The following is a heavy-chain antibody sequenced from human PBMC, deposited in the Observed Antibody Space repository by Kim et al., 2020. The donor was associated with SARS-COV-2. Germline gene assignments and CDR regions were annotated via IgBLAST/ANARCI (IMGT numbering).Heavy chain of an antibody. J-gene: IGHJ4*02. CDR3: ASNPYSSSWSFFDY. CDR2: INPNSGGT. Sequence: ASVKVSCKASGYTFTGYYMHWVRQAPGQGLEWMGWINPNSGGTNYAQKFQGRVTMTRDTSISTAYMELSRLRSDDTAVYYCASNPYSSSWSFFDYWGQGTLVTVSS. V-gene: IGHV1-2*02. CDR1: GYTFTGYY. D-gene: IGHD6-13*01.